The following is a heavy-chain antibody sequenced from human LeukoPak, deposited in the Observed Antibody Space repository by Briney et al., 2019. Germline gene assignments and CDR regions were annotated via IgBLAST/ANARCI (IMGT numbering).Heavy chain of an antibody. Sequence: PGGSLRLSCTVSGFTVSSNSMSWVRQAPGRGLEWVSFIYSDNTHYSDSVKGRFTISRDNAKNTVFLQMNSLRAEDTAVYYCAREPAITTEWWFDPWGQGTLVTVSS. J-gene: IGHJ5*02. V-gene: IGHV3-53*01. D-gene: IGHD4-11*01. CDR3: AREPAITTEWWFDP. CDR1: GFTVSSNS. CDR2: IYSDNT.